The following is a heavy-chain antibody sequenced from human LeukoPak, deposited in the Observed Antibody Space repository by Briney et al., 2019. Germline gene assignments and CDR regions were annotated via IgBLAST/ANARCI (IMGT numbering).Heavy chain of an antibody. D-gene: IGHD3-22*01. V-gene: IGHV1-2*02. CDR3: ARAPYYYDSSGPIDY. Sequence: ASVNVSCKASAYTFTGYYMHWVRQAPGQGLEWMGCINPHSGGTNSAQMFQGRVTMTRDTSISTAYMELSRLRSDDTAVYYCARAPYYYDSSGPIDYWGQGTLVTVSS. CDR2: INPHSGGT. J-gene: IGHJ4*02. CDR1: AYTFTGYY.